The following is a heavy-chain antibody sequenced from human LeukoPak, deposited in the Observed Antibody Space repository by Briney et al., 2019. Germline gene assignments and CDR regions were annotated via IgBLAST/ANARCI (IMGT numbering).Heavy chain of an antibody. V-gene: IGHV2-5*02. Sequence: SGPMLVKPTQTLTLTCTFSGFSLSTSGVGVGWIRQPPGKALEWLGLIYWDDDKRYSPSLKSALTITKDTSKNQVVLTMTNMDPVDTATYYCAHRRDGYNSLDYWGQGTLVTVSS. D-gene: IGHD5-24*01. CDR1: GFSLSTSGVG. J-gene: IGHJ4*02. CDR3: AHRRDGYNSLDY. CDR2: IYWDDDK.